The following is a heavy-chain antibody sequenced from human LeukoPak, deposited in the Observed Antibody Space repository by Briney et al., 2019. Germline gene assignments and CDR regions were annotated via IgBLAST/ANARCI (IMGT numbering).Heavy chain of an antibody. CDR3: ARLKTTVTTYWFDP. D-gene: IGHD4-11*01. V-gene: IGHV3-21*06. J-gene: IGHJ5*02. CDR2: ITRSNYI. Sequence: GGSLRLSCAASGFTFSSYEMNWVRQAPGKGLEWVSSITRSNYIYYADSVKGRFTISRDNAKNSLYLQMNSLRAEDTAVYYCARLKTTVTTYWFDPWGQGTLVTVSS. CDR1: GFTFSSYE.